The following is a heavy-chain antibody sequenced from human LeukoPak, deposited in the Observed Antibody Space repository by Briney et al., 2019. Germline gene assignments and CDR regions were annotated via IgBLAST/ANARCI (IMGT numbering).Heavy chain of an antibody. CDR1: GYTFTSYD. CDR2: MNPNSGNT. J-gene: IGHJ5*02. D-gene: IGHD2-15*01. V-gene: IGHV1-8*03. CDR3: ARKDCSGGSCYSNWFDP. Sequence: ASVKVSCKASGYTFTSYDINWVRQATGQGPEWMGWMNPNSGNTGYAQKFQGRVTITRNTSISTAYMELSSLRSEDTAVYYCARKDCSGGSCYSNWFDPWGQGTLVTVSS.